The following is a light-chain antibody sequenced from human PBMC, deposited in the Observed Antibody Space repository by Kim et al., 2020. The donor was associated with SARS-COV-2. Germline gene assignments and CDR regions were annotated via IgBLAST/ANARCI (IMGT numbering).Light chain of an antibody. CDR3: QQYGSTPRT. V-gene: IGKV3D-20*01. CDR2: DAS. Sequence: SPGENATLSCGASQRVSSSYLAWYQQKPGLAPRLLIYDASSRATGIPDRFSGSGSGTDFTLTISRLEPEDFAVYYCQQYGSTPRTFGQGTKVDIK. J-gene: IGKJ1*01. CDR1: QRVSSSY.